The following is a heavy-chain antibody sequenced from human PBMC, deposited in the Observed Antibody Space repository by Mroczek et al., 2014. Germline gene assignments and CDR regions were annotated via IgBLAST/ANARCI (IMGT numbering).Heavy chain of an antibody. Sequence: QVQLQQWGAGLLKPSETLSLTCAVYGGSFSGYYWSWIRQPPGKGLEWIGEINHSGSTNYNPSLKSRVTISVDTSKNQFSLKLSSVTAADTAVYYCARGPPGGEDVQYYFDYWGQGTLVTVSS. J-gene: IGHJ4*02. V-gene: IGHV4-34*01. CDR3: ARGPPGGEDVQYYFDY. D-gene: IGHD3-10*02. CDR2: INHSGST. CDR1: GGSFSGYY.